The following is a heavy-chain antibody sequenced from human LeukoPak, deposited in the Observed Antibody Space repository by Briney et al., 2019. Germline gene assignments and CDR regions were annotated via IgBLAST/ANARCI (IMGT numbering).Heavy chain of an antibody. CDR2: IYYSGST. D-gene: IGHD3-16*01. V-gene: IGHV4-39*07. J-gene: IGHJ5*02. CDR1: GGSISSSSYY. CDR3: TGGAHPAVYHTHIFDP. Sequence: SDTLSLICTVSGGSISSSSYYWGWIRQPPGKGLEWIGSIYYSGSTYYNPSLKSRVTISVDTSKNQFSLKLSSVTAADTAVYYCTGGAHPAVYHTHIFDPWGQGTLVTVSS.